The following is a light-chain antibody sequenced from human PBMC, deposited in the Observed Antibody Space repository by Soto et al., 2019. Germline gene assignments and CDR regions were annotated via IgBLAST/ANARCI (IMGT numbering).Light chain of an antibody. J-gene: IGKJ1*01. CDR2: GAT. CDR3: QQYNSYS. Sequence: DIVLTQSPGTLSLSPWQRATLSCRASQSISDTLAWYQQKPGQAPRLLIHGATTRAPGFPARFSGSGSGTDFTLTISSLQPDDFATYYCQQYNSYSFGQGTKVDIK. V-gene: IGKV3-15*01. CDR1: QSISDT.